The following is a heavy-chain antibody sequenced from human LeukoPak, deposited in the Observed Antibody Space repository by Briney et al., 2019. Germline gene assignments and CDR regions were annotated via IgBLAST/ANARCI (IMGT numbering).Heavy chain of an antibody. J-gene: IGHJ4*02. V-gene: IGHV4-59*08. CDR2: VYYSGST. CDR3: ARHAPSIAAAIYYFDY. Sequence: PSETLSLTCTVSGGSISSYYWSWIRQPPGKGLEWIGYVYYSGSTNYNPSLKSRVTISVDTSKNQFSLKLSSVTAADTAVYYCARHAPSIAAAIYYFDYWGQGTLVTVSS. CDR1: GGSISSYY. D-gene: IGHD6-13*01.